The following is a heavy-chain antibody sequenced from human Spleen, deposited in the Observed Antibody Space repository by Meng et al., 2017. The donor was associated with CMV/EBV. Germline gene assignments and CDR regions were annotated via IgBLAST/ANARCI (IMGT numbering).Heavy chain of an antibody. CDR2: IYYSGNT. Sequence: SETLSLTCTVSGGSISAGDYWGWIRQPPGKGLEWIGTIYYSGNTYYNPSLKSRVTISVDTSKDQFSLKLSSVTAADTAVYYCTKVASSVLNWFDPWGQGALVTVSS. J-gene: IGHJ5*02. D-gene: IGHD2-15*01. V-gene: IGHV4-39*07. CDR1: GGSISAGDY. CDR3: TKVASSVLNWFDP.